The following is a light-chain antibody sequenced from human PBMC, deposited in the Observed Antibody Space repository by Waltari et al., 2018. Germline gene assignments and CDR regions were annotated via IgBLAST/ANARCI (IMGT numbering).Light chain of an antibody. CDR1: QSVNNR. V-gene: IGKV3-11*01. J-gene: IGKJ3*01. CDR3: QYRGHWPPGAT. Sequence: EIVLTQSPATLSLSPGERATLSCRASQSVNNRLAWYQQKPGQGPRLLIYDASKRATGIPTRFSGSGSGTDFTLTISSLEPEDFAVYYCQYRGHWPPGATFGPGTKVEIK. CDR2: DAS.